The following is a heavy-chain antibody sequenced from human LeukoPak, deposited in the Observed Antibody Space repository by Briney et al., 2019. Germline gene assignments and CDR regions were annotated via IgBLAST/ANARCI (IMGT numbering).Heavy chain of an antibody. J-gene: IGHJ4*02. CDR1: GFTFSTYA. Sequence: PPGGSLRLSCAASGFTFSTYAMSWVRQAPGKGLEWVSAISGSGGSTYYADSVKGRFTISRDNSKNTLYLQMNSLRAEDTSIYFCAKALEQETVIALDSWGQGTLVTVSS. V-gene: IGHV3-23*01. CDR3: AKALEQETVIALDS. CDR2: ISGSGGST. D-gene: IGHD6-13*01.